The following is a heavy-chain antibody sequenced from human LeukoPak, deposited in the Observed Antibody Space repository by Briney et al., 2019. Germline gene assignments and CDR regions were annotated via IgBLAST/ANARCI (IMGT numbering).Heavy chain of an antibody. D-gene: IGHD3-16*01. V-gene: IGHV4-59*01. J-gene: IGHJ4*02. Sequence: SETLSLTCTVSRGSNSAYYWSWIRQSPGKGLEWIGYISYSGITNYNPSLKSRVTMSIDTSKNQFSLRLSSVTAADTAVYYCARDPVGDYYFDYWGQGTLVTVSS. CDR2: ISYSGIT. CDR3: ARDPVGDYYFDY. CDR1: RGSNSAYY.